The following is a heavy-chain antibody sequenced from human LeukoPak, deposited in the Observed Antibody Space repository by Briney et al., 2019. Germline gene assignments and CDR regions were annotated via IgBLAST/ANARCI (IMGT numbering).Heavy chain of an antibody. Sequence: PSETLSLTCTVSGGSISSSNYYWAWIRQPPGQGLEWIGYIYYSGSTNYNPSLKSRVTISVDTSKNQFSLKLSSVTAADTAVYYCAREGKYSSSFDYWGQGTLVTVSS. CDR2: IYYSGST. V-gene: IGHV4-61*01. CDR3: AREGKYSSSFDY. J-gene: IGHJ4*02. CDR1: GGSISSSNYY. D-gene: IGHD6-6*01.